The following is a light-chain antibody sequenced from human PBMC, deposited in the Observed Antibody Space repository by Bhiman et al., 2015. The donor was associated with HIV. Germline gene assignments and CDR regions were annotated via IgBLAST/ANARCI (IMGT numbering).Light chain of an antibody. CDR3: QSYDSSNKGV. J-gene: IGLJ3*02. V-gene: IGLV6-57*01. CDR1: SGSIASNY. Sequence: NFMLTQPHSVSESPGKTLTISCTGSSGSIASNYVQWFQQRPGSSPTTVIYDDDRRPSGVPDRFSGSIDSSSNSASLTISGLKTEDEADYYCQSYDSSNKGVFGGGTKLTVL. CDR2: DDD.